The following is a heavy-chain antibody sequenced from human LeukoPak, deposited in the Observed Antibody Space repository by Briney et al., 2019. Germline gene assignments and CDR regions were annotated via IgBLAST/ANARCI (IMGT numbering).Heavy chain of an antibody. D-gene: IGHD4-23*01. CDR1: GYTFTSYY. Sequence: GASVKVSCKASGYTFTSYYMHWVRQAPGQGLEYMGVINPSSNFITYPQMFQGRVTLTSDTSTSTVYMELSSLRSEDTAVYYCARRPRGTVVTPSFDYWGQGTLVTVSS. J-gene: IGHJ4*02. CDR3: ARRPRGTVVTPSFDY. V-gene: IGHV1-46*01. CDR2: INPSSNFI.